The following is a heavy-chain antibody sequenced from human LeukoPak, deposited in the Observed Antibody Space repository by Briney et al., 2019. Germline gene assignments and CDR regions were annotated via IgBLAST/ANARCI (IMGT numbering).Heavy chain of an antibody. J-gene: IGHJ4*02. D-gene: IGHD2-2*02. Sequence: PGGSLRLSCAASGFTFSGSAMHWVRQAPGKGLEWVSAISGSGGSTYYADSVKGRFTISRDNSKNTLYLQMNSLRAEDTAVYYCAKGGYCSSTSCYTLIPFDYWGQGTLVTVSS. CDR1: GFTFSGSA. V-gene: IGHV3-23*01. CDR2: ISGSGGST. CDR3: AKGGYCSSTSCYTLIPFDY.